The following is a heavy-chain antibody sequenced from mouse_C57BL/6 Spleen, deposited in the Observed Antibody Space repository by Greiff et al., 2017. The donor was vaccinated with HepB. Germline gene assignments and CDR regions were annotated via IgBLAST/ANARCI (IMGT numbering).Heavy chain of an antibody. Sequence: VQLKESGPELVKPGASVKISCKASGYTFTDYYMNWVKQSHGKSLEWIGDINPNNGGTSYNQKFKGKATLTVDKSSSTAYMELRSLTSEDSAVYYCARGEVTTSFAYWGQGTLVTVSA. J-gene: IGHJ3*01. CDR2: INPNNGGT. CDR3: ARGEVTTSFAY. V-gene: IGHV1-26*01. CDR1: GYTFTDYY. D-gene: IGHD2-2*01.